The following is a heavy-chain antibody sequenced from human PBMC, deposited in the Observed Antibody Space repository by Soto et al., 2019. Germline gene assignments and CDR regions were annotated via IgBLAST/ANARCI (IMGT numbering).Heavy chain of an antibody. CDR2: IGGDGSAT. V-gene: IGHV3-23*01. CDR1: GFRFWTYS. Sequence: EVKLLESGGGLVQPGESLRLSSAASGFRFWTYSMRWVRQAPGKGLEWVSSIGGDGSATSYADSLKGRFTVSRDNSKDTLFLQMNTLRVEDTAVYYCAKTRLYDNNDYHRDGFDVWGPGTAVTVS. D-gene: IGHD5-12*01. J-gene: IGHJ3*01. CDR3: AKTRLYDNNDYHRDGFDV.